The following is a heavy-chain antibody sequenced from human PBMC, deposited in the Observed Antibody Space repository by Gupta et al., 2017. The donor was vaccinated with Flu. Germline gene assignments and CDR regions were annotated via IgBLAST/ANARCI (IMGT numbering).Heavy chain of an antibody. V-gene: IGHV4-38-2*02. CDR2: FCHSAPT. CDR1: GHSFRSGCC. CDR3: ARGMYWNFEF. J-gene: IGHJ4*02. D-gene: IGHD2-8*02. Sequence: QVQLQEPRPGPVTPSETLSLTCTGSGHSFRSGCCWGWIRQTPGKGLEWIGSFCHSAPTSYNPSRESRVTMSFEGTSKSQFALTLSSVTAADTAVYYCARGMYWNFEFWGQGSLVTMS.